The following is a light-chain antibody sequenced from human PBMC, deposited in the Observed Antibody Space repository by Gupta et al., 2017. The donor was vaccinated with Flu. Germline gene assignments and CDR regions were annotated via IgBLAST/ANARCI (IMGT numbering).Light chain of an antibody. CDR2: RNN. CDR1: ASPLPSPS. V-gene: IGLV1-47*01. J-gene: IGLJ3*02. CDR3: AAWDDSLSGPV. Sequence: RVPVAVSSLASPLPSPSVRWSRPLPGTAPKLLIYRNNQRPSGVPDRFSGSRSGTSASLAISGLRSGDEADYYCAAWDDSLSGPVFGGGTKVTVL.